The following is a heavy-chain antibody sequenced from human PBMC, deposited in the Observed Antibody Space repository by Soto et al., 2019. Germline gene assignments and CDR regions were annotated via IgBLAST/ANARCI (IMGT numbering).Heavy chain of an antibody. D-gene: IGHD3-22*01. V-gene: IGHV3-33*01. CDR3: ARGIYVSSGYLDY. J-gene: IGHJ4*02. Sequence: QVKLVESGGGVVQPGTSLRLSCAASGFTFSNYGMHWVRQAPGKGLEWVAVIWYDGGNKYYADSVKGRFTISRDNSKNTMYLEVNNLRAEDTAVYYCARGIYVSSGYLDYWGQGTLVTVSS. CDR2: IWYDGGNK. CDR1: GFTFSNYG.